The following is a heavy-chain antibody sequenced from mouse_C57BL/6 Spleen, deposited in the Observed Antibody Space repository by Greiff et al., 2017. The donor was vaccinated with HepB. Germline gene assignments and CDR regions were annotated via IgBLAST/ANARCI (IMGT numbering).Heavy chain of an antibody. CDR3: ATRDGYYYAMDY. D-gene: IGHD2-3*01. J-gene: IGHJ4*01. CDR2: IHPGSGST. CDR1: GYTFTSYW. V-gene: IGHV1-55*01. Sequence: QVQLQQPGAELVKPGASVKMSCKASGYTFTSYWITWVKQRPGQGLEWIGDIHPGSGSTNYNEKFKSKATLTVDTSSSTAYMQLSSLTSEDSAVYYCATRDGYYYAMDYWGQGTSVTVSS.